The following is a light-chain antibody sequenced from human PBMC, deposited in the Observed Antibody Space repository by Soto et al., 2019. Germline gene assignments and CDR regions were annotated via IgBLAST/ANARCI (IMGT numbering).Light chain of an antibody. CDR2: TAS. CDR3: QQANSFPLT. V-gene: IGKV1-12*01. Sequence: DLQMTQSPSSVSASVGDTVTITCRASQGISTWLAWYQQKPGKAPKLLIYTASSLQNGVPSRFSGSQSGTDFTLTISNLQPEDFATYFCQQANSFPLTFGGGARVEIK. CDR1: QGISTW. J-gene: IGKJ4*01.